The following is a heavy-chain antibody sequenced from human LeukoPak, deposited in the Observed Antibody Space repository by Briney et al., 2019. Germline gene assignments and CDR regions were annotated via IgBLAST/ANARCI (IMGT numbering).Heavy chain of an antibody. Sequence: GGSLRLSCAASGFTFSSYAMTWVRQAPGKGLQWVSAVSGSGAHTYYADSVKGRFTISRDNSRNSLYLQMNSLRVEDTAVYYCAKDGWLESGRTPFYFDSWGQGTLVTVSS. J-gene: IGHJ4*02. CDR1: GFTFSSYA. D-gene: IGHD3-10*01. CDR3: AKDGWLESGRTPFYFDS. V-gene: IGHV3-23*01. CDR2: VSGSGAHT.